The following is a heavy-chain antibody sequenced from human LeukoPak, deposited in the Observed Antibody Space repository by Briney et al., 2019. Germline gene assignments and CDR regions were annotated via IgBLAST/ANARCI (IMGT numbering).Heavy chain of an antibody. CDR3: ARDGTVGATEDDALDI. Sequence: GASVKVSCKASGYTFTGYYMHWVRQAPGQGLEWMGWINPNSGGTNYAQKFQGRVTMTRDTSISTAYMELSRLRSDDTAVYYCARDGTVGATEDDALDIWGQGTMVTVSS. CDR1: GYTFTGYY. D-gene: IGHD1-26*01. V-gene: IGHV1-2*02. CDR2: INPNSGGT. J-gene: IGHJ3*02.